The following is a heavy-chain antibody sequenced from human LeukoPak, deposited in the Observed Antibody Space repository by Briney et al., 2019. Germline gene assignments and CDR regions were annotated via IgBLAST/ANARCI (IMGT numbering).Heavy chain of an antibody. Sequence: SETLSLTCTVSGGSISSYYWSWIRQPPGKGLEWIGYIYYSGNTYYNPSLKSRVTISVDTSKNQFSLKVNSVTAADTAVYYCARTNPLDPLDFWGQGTLVTVS. CDR3: ARTNPLDPLDF. J-gene: IGHJ3*01. CDR1: GGSISSYY. CDR2: IYYSGNT. V-gene: IGHV4-59*01.